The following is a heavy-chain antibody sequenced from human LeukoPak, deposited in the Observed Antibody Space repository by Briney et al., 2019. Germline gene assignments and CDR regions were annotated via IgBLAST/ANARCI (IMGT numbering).Heavy chain of an antibody. J-gene: IGHJ4*02. CDR1: GFTFSSYG. V-gene: IGHV3-33*01. D-gene: IGHD3-10*01. Sequence: PGGSLRLSCAASGFTFSSYGMHWVRQAPGKGLEWVAVIWYDGSNKYYADSVKGRFTISRDNSKNTLYLQMNSLRAEDTAVYYCARGMVRGVRVASDYWGQGILVTVSS. CDR2: IWYDGSNK. CDR3: ARGMVRGVRVASDY.